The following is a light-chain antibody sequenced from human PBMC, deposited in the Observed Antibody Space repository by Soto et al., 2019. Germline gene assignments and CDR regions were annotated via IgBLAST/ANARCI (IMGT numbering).Light chain of an antibody. CDR2: HAS. CDR1: RDIGNY. J-gene: IGKJ3*01. Sequence: DIQMTQSPSPLSASVGDRVTISCQASRDIGNYLNWYQQRPGKAPKLLIYHASTLEAGVPPRFSGSGSRTDYTFTISSLQPEDVATYFCQQYDNLPFTFGPGTKVDLK. CDR3: QQYDNLPFT. V-gene: IGKV1-33*01.